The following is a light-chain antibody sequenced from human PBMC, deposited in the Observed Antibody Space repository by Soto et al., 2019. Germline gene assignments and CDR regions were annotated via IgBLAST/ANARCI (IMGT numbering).Light chain of an antibody. J-gene: IGKJ4*01. Sequence: EIESMQSPATLSVSPGETATLSCRASQSVSSNLAWYQQKPGQPPRLLIYGASTRATGIPARFSGSGSGTEFTLTISRLQSEDSALYYCQQYHNWPPLTFGGGTKVDIK. CDR2: GAS. CDR3: QQYHNWPPLT. V-gene: IGKV3-15*01. CDR1: QSVSSN.